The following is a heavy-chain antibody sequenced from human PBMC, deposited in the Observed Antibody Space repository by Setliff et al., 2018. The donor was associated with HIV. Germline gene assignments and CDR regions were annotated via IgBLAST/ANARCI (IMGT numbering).Heavy chain of an antibody. V-gene: IGHV1-69*05. D-gene: IGHD1-26*01. CDR1: GGTFSSNA. J-gene: IGHJ3*01. CDR2: IIPILGTT. Sequence: SVKVSCKSSGGTFSSNAISWVRQAPGHGLEWIGGIIPILGTTHYSQKFQDRVTITRDESTRTAYLEVNNLGSEDTAIYYCAGDRGGSYADACDVWGQGTMVTVSS. CDR3: AGDRGGSYADACDV.